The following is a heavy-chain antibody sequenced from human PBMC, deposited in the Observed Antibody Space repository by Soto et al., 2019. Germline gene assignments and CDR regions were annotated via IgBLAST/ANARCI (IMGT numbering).Heavy chain of an antibody. J-gene: IGHJ6*02. Sequence: SVNVSCKSSRVAFSKFIVTWVRQAPGLGLEWVGGIIPIFGTANYAQKFQGRVTITADESTSTSYMEVNNLRSEDTAVYYCAKVRYSSPMGYYYGMDVWGQGTTVTVSS. CDR2: IIPIFGTA. V-gene: IGHV1-69*13. CDR3: AKVRYSSPMGYYYGMDV. CDR1: RVAFSKFI. D-gene: IGHD6-19*01.